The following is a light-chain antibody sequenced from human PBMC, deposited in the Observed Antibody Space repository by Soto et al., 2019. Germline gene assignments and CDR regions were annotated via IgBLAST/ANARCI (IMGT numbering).Light chain of an antibody. V-gene: IGKV3-20*01. J-gene: IGKJ2*01. Sequence: EIVLTQSPGTLSLSPGERATLSCRASQSVSSRYLAWYQQKPGQAPRLLIYGASNRDTGIPDRFSGSGSGTDFTLTISRLEPEDFAVYFCQQYNNSPQYTFGQGTKLEIK. CDR1: QSVSSRY. CDR3: QQYNNSPQYT. CDR2: GAS.